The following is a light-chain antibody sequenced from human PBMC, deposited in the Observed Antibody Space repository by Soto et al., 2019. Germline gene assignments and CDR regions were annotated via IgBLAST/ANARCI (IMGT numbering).Light chain of an antibody. CDR3: SSISSNTVYG. CDR2: QVT. V-gene: IGLV2-8*01. J-gene: IGLJ1*01. Sequence: QSALTQPPSASGSPGQSVTISCTGTSSDVGAYNYVSWYQQHPGKAPKLLLYQVTKRPSGVPNRFSSSKSDNTASLTVSGLQAEYDADYYCSSISSNTVYGFGTGTKITIL. CDR1: SSDVGAYNY.